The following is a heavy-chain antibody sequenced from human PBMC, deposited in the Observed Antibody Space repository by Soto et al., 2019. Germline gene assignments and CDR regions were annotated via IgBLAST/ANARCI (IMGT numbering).Heavy chain of an antibody. CDR3: ARAPGDIIRVSHAVGYYGVDL. V-gene: IGHV4-4*02. J-gene: IGHJ6*02. CDR2: IYHSGPT. Sequence: QVQLQESGPGLVKPSETLSLTCTVSGGSISGANWWRGVRQPPGKGLQWIGGIYHSGPTYYHPSPKSRATISGDNSHDQFPLKLGSVTAADTAVYYCARAPGDIIRVSHAVGYYGVDLWGQGTTVIVSS. CDR1: GGSISGANW. D-gene: IGHD2-15*01.